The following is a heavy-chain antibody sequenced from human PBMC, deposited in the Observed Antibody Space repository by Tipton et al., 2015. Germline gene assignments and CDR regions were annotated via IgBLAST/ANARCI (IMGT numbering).Heavy chain of an antibody. D-gene: IGHD5-24*01. Sequence: TLSLTCTVSGGSVSSGSYYWNWIRQPPGKALEWIGYISYTDTTHYNPSLKSRVTISLDSSKNQFSLTLNSVTAADTAVYYCARDLEHGMDVWGQGTTVTVSS. V-gene: IGHV4-61*01. J-gene: IGHJ6*02. CDR3: ARDLEHGMDV. CDR2: ISYTDTT. CDR1: GGSVSSGSYY.